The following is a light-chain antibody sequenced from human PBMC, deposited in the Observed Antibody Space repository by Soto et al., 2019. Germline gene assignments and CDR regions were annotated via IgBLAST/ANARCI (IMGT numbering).Light chain of an antibody. CDR2: GAS. CDR3: QKYNNWPPT. Sequence: ELLTTQFPATLSVSTGATANLSCRASQSGSTKLAWYQQKPGQAPRLLINGASTRATGVPARFSGWGSGTEFTLTISSLQSEDSAVFYCQKYNNWPPTCGKGQRRAIK. V-gene: IGKV3-15*01. CDR1: QSGSTK. J-gene: IGKJ5*01.